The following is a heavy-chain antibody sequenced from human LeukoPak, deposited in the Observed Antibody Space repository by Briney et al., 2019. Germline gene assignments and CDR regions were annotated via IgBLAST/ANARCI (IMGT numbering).Heavy chain of an antibody. V-gene: IGHV4-34*01. J-gene: IGHJ4*02. D-gene: IGHD3-22*01. CDR3: ARGRRGCYDSSGYYPRSHFDY. CDR1: GGSFSGYY. Sequence: PSETLSLTCAVYGGSFSGYYWSWIRQPPGKGLEWIGEVNHSGSTNYNPSLKSRVTISVDTSKNQLSLKLSSVTAADTAVYYCARGRRGCYDSSGYYPRSHFDYWGQGTLVTVSS. CDR2: VNHSGST.